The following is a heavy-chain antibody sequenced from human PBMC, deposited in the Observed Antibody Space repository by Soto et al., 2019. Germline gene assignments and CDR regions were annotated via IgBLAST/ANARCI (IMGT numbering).Heavy chain of an antibody. J-gene: IGHJ4*02. CDR3: SRSLDS. Sequence: GGSLRLSCAASGFTFSIFWMDWVRQAPGKGLEWVGNINPDGSEKHYVDSVKGRFTISRDNAKNSLYLHMSSLTAEDSALYYCSRSLDSWGQGTRVTVSS. CDR2: INPDGSEK. V-gene: IGHV3-7*01. CDR1: GFTFSIFW.